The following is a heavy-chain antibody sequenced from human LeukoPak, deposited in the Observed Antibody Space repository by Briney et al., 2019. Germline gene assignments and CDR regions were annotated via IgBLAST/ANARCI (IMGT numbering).Heavy chain of an antibody. J-gene: IGHJ4*02. Sequence: SVKVSCKASGGTFSNYAISWVRQAPGQGLEWMAGILPIFGTKNYAENVRGRVTITEDKSTRTAYMELSRLRSEDTAVYYCARDNDSRDPPHFDYWGQGTLVTVSS. CDR2: ILPIFGTK. V-gene: IGHV1-69*06. CDR3: ARDNDSRDPPHFDY. D-gene: IGHD3-16*01. CDR1: GGTFSNYA.